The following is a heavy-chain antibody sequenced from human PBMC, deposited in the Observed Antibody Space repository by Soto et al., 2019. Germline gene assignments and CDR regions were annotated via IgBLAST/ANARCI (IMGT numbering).Heavy chain of an antibody. Sequence: PGGSLRLSCAASGFTFSTYWMHWVRQAPGKGLVWVSRINSDGSSTNYADSVKGRFTISRDNAKKTLYLQMNSLRDEDTAVYFCAREQWLEYFDYWGHGTLVTVSS. CDR3: AREQWLEYFDY. CDR1: GFTFSTYW. D-gene: IGHD6-19*01. CDR2: INSDGSST. V-gene: IGHV3-74*01. J-gene: IGHJ4*01.